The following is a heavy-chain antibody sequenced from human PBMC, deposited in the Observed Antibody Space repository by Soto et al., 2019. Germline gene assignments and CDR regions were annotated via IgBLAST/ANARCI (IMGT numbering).Heavy chain of an antibody. CDR1: GFTISSYG. CDR3: ARDLASWPQEYHYYFGMDV. V-gene: IGHV3-33*01. Sequence: PGGSLRLSCAASGFTISSYGMHWVRQAPGKGLEWVAVIWYGGSNKYYADSVKGRFTISRDNSKNTLYLQMNSLRAEDTAVYYCARDLASWPQEYHYYFGMDVWGQGTTVTVSS. CDR2: IWYGGSNK. J-gene: IGHJ6*02. D-gene: IGHD6-13*01.